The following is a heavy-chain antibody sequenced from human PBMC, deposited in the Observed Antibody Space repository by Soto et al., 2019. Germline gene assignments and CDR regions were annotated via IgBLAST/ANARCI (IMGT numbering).Heavy chain of an antibody. CDR1: EGTFSSYA. V-gene: IGHV1-69*01. Sequence: QVQLVQSGAEVKKPGSSVKVSCKASEGTFSSYAISWVRQAPGQGLEWMGGIIPIPGTANYAQKFQGRVTITADESTSTAYMELSSLRSEDTAVYYCARSHGSSTSLEIYYYYYYGMDVWGQGTTVTVSS. CDR3: ARSHGSSTSLEIYYYYYYGMDV. J-gene: IGHJ6*02. CDR2: IIPIPGTA. D-gene: IGHD2-2*01.